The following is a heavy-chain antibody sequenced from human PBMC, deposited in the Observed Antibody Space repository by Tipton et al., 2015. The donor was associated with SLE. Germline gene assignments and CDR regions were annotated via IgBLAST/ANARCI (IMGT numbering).Heavy chain of an antibody. CDR3: AKGLSRWFDP. CDR2: ISWNSGSI. V-gene: IGHV3-9*01. D-gene: IGHD2-2*01. Sequence: LTCTVSGGSISGYYWSWVRQPPGKGLEWVSGISWNSGSIGYADSVKGRFTISRDNAKNSLYLQMNSLRAEDTALYYCAKGLSRWFDPWGQGTLVTVSS. J-gene: IGHJ5*02. CDR1: GGSISGYY.